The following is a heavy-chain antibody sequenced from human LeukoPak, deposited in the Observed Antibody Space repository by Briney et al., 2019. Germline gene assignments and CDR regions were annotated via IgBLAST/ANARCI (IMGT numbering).Heavy chain of an antibody. D-gene: IGHD2-2*01. CDR3: TTIVVPAAGDDY. J-gene: IGHJ4*02. V-gene: IGHV3-15*07. Sequence: GRSLRLSCAASGFTFSNAWMNWVRQAPGKGLEWVGRIKSKTDGGTTDYAAPVKGRFTISRDDSKNTLYLQMNSLKTEDTAVYYCTTIVVPAAGDDYWGQGTLVTVSS. CDR1: GFTFSNAW. CDR2: IKSKTDGGTT.